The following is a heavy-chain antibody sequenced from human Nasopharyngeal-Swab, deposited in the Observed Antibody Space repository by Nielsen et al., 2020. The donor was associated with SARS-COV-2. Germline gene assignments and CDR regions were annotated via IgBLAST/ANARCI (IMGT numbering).Heavy chain of an antibody. Sequence: SETLSLTCTVSGGSISSGDSYWSWIRQPPEKGLEWIGYIYYSGITYYKPSLRSRVSMSVDTSKNQFSLMLSSVTAADTAVYYCARGGYNSPLNFDYWGQGTLVAVSS. CDR1: GGSISSGDSY. J-gene: IGHJ4*02. CDR3: ARGGYNSPLNFDY. CDR2: IYYSGIT. D-gene: IGHD5-24*01. V-gene: IGHV4-30-4*01.